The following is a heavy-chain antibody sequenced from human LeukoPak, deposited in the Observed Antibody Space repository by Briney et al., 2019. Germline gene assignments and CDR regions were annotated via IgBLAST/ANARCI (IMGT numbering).Heavy chain of an antibody. J-gene: IGHJ5*01. D-gene: IGHD1-26*01. Sequence: GGSLRLSCAASGFTFSDYYMSWIRQAPGKGLEWVSYISSSGSTTYYADSVKGRFTLSRDNFENTVHLQMSSLTAEDTAVYYCAGDRRTSGWYASWGQGTLVTVSS. CDR1: GFTFSDYY. CDR2: ISSSGSTT. V-gene: IGHV3-11*01. CDR3: AGDRRTSGWYAS.